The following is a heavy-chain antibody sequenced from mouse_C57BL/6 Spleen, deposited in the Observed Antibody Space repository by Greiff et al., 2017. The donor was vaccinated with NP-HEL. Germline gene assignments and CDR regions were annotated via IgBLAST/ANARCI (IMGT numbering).Heavy chain of an antibody. V-gene: IGHV1-26*01. J-gene: IGHJ3*01. CDR1: GYTFTDYY. Sequence: VQLQQSGPELVKPGASVKISCKASGYTFTDYYMNWVKQSHGKSLEWIGDINPNNGGTSYNQKFKGKATLTVDKSSSTAYMELRSLTSEDSAVYYCAALYYYGSSPFAYWGQGTLVTVSA. CDR2: INPNNGGT. CDR3: AALYYYGSSPFAY. D-gene: IGHD1-1*01.